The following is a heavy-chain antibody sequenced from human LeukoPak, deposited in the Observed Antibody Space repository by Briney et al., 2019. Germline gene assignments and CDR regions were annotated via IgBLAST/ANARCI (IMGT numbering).Heavy chain of an antibody. Sequence: NSGGSLRLSCAASGFTFSDYYMTWLRQAPGKGLEWVSSISRGGNSKYYTDSVKGRFTISRDNAKNSLYLQMNSLRAEDTAIYYCARDQYLDHRGQGTLVTVSS. CDR3: ARDQYLDH. J-gene: IGHJ4*02. V-gene: IGHV3-11*01. CDR1: GFTFSDYY. CDR2: ISRGGNSK.